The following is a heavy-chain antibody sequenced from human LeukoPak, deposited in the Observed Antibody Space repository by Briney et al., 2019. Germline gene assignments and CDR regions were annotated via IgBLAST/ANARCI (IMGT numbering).Heavy chain of an antibody. CDR2: IYSSGST. D-gene: IGHD6-13*01. Sequence: SQTLSLTCTVSGDSIGSGSYYWSWIRHPAGKGPEWIGRIYSSGSTNYNPSLKSRVTISVDTSKNQFSLGLSSVTAADTAVYYCARDIYGSSWYGLFDYWGQGTLVTVSS. V-gene: IGHV4-61*02. CDR1: GDSIGSGSYY. J-gene: IGHJ4*02. CDR3: ARDIYGSSWYGLFDY.